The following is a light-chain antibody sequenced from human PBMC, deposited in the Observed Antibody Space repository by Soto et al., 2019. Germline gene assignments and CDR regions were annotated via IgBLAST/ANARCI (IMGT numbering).Light chain of an antibody. V-gene: IGKV1-27*01. CDR3: QQYDRAPWT. CDR1: KDISHC. Sequence: DIQMTQSPSSLSASVGDTVTITSRASKDISHCLAWYQKRPGKVPKLLIHTASILQSGVSSRFSASGSGTDFTLTISSLQPEDVATYYCQQYDRAPWTFGRGTKVEI. CDR2: TAS. J-gene: IGKJ1*01.